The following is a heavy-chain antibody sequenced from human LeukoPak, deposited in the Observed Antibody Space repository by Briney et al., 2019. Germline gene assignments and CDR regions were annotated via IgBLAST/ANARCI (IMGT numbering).Heavy chain of an antibody. V-gene: IGHV1-24*01. D-gene: IGHD6-6*01. CDR1: GYTLTELS. CDR3: AREAPYSSSHNWFDP. J-gene: IGHJ5*02. Sequence: ASVKVSCKVSGYTLTELSMHWVRQAPGKGLEWMGGFDPEDGETIYAQKFQGRVTITTDESTSTAYMELSSLRSEDTAVYYCAREAPYSSSHNWFDPWGQGTLVTVSS. CDR2: FDPEDGET.